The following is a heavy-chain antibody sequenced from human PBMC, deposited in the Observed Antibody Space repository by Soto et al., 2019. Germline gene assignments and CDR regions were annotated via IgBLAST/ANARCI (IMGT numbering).Heavy chain of an antibody. Sequence: QVQLQESGPGLVKPSETLSLPCTVSGGSVSSGSSYWSWIRQPPGKGLEWIGYIYYSGSTNYNPSHKSRVTRSVDTAKNQDSLKLSSVTAADTAVYYCAQGEVCGVVWGQGTLVTVSS. V-gene: IGHV4-61*01. CDR3: AQGEVCGVV. J-gene: IGHJ4*02. CDR2: IYYSGST. CDR1: GGSVSSGSSY. D-gene: IGHD3-3*01.